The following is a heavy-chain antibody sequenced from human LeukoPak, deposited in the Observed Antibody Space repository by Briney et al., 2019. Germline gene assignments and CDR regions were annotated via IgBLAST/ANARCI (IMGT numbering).Heavy chain of an antibody. D-gene: IGHD3-22*01. V-gene: IGHV3-53*01. J-gene: IGHJ4*02. CDR3: ARSPYDSSGYLDY. Sequence: GGSLRLSCAAFGFTVSSNYMSWVRQAPGKGLEWVSVIYSGGSTYYADSVKGRFTISRDNSKNTLYLQMNSLRAEDTAVYYCARSPYDSSGYLDYWGQGTLVTVSS. CDR2: IYSGGST. CDR1: GFTVSSNY.